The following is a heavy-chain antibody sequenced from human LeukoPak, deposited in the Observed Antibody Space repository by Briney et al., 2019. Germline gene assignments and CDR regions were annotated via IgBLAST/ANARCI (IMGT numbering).Heavy chain of an antibody. CDR1: GFTFDDYG. D-gene: IGHD5/OR15-5a*01. Sequence: GGSLRLSCAGSGFTFDDYGVSWVRQAPGKGLEWVSGITWNGGNTDYADSVKGRFTISRDNAKNFLYLQMNSLRAEDTALYYCARDRFRVPIDHWGQGTLVTVSS. CDR2: ITWNGGNT. CDR3: ARDRFRVPIDH. J-gene: IGHJ4*02. V-gene: IGHV3-20*04.